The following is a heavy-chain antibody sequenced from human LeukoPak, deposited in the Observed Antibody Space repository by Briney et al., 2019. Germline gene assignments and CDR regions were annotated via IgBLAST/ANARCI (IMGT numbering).Heavy chain of an antibody. V-gene: IGHV3-33*06. CDR2: IWHDGSSQ. D-gene: IGHD4-11*01. J-gene: IGHJ5*02. Sequence: PGGSLRLSCVASGFTFDHYGMHWVRQAPGKGLEWVAVIWHDGSSQYYADSVKGRFTISRDNSMNTLYLQMNSLRAENTVVYYCAKDAQRGFDYSNSLGSWGQGTLVTVSS. CDR1: GFTFDHYG. CDR3: AKDAQRGFDYSNSLGS.